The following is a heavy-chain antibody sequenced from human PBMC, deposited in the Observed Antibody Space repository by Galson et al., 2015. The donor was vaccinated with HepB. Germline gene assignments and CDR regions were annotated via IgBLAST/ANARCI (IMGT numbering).Heavy chain of an antibody. CDR1: GYTFSDYY. CDR3: ARDSSSWNEKNWFDP. J-gene: IGHJ5*02. V-gene: IGHV1-2*02. CDR2: INPNSGGT. Sequence: SVKVSCKASGYTFSDYYIYWVRQAPGQGLEWMGWINPNSGGTNCAQNFQDRVTMTSDTSISTAYMELSSLRFDDTAVYYCARDSSSWNEKNWFDPWGQGSLVIVSS. D-gene: IGHD6-13*01.